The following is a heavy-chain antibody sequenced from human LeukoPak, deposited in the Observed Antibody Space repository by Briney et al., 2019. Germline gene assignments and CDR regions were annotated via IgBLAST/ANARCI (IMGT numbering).Heavy chain of an antibody. CDR2: INTNTGNP. D-gene: IGHD3-10*01. CDR1: GYSITNYA. V-gene: IGHV7-4-1*02. Sequence: ASVKVSCKASGYSITNYAILWVRQAPGQGLEWMGWINTNTGNPTYAQGVTGRFVFSLDTSVSTAYLQISSLKAEDTAFYYCATEGVVRGVIAYWGQGTLVTVSS. J-gene: IGHJ4*02. CDR3: ATEGVVRGVIAY.